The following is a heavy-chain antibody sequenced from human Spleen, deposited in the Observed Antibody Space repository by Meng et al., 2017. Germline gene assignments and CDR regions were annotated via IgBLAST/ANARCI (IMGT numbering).Heavy chain of an antibody. J-gene: IGHJ5*02. D-gene: IGHD6-19*01. CDR2: ISSSGSFI. CDR1: GFTLSDYY. V-gene: IGHV3-11*01. Sequence: GGSLRLSCAASGFTLSDYYMSWIRQAPGKGLEWISYISSSGSFIYYADSVKGRFTISRDNAKNSLHLEMNSLRAEDTAWYYCARWYSSGGFDPWGQGTLVTGSS. CDR3: ARWYSSGGFDP.